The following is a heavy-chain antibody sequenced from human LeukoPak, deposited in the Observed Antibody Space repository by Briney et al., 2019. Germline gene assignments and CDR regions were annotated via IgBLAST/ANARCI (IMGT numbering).Heavy chain of an antibody. CDR3: ARPLSYYGSGSSYGMDV. CDR1: GYSFTSYW. J-gene: IGHJ6*02. V-gene: IGHV5-51*01. D-gene: IGHD3-10*01. Sequence: GESLRISCKGSGYSFTSYWISWVRQKPGKGLEWMGIIYPGDSDTRYSPSFQGQVTISADKSISTAYLQWSSLKASDTAMYYCARPLSYYGSGSSYGMDVWGQGTTVTVSS. CDR2: IYPGDSDT.